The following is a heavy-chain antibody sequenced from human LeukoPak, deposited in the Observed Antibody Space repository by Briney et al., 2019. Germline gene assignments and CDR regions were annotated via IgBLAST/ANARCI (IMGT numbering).Heavy chain of an antibody. D-gene: IGHD3-16*01. Sequence: SETLSLTCTVSGGSISSNSHFWGWIRQPPGKGLEWIGSIYHSGSTYYSPSLKSRVTILVDTSKNQFSLRLSSVTAADTAAYYCARYGTWFDPWGQGALVTVSS. CDR1: GGSISSNSHF. CDR3: ARYGTWFDP. J-gene: IGHJ5*02. CDR2: IYHSGST. V-gene: IGHV4-39*07.